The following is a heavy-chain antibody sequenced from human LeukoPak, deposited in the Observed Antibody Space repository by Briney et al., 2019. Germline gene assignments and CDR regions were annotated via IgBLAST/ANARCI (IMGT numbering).Heavy chain of an antibody. CDR3: AREPMHKGGSSGAFDF. CDR2: ISCSGDT. V-gene: IGHV3-11*01. D-gene: IGHD2-15*01. CDR1: GFTFSDHF. Sequence: GRSLRLSCAASGFTFSDHFMTWIRPAPWKGLEWISYISCSGDTYYADSVKGRFTISRDNAQNSLWLQMSSLRAEETAVYYCAREPMHKGGSSGAFDFWGQGTLVTVSS. J-gene: IGHJ3*01.